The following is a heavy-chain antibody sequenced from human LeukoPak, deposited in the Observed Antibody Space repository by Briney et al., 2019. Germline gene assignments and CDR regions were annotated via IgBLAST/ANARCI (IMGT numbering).Heavy chain of an antibody. J-gene: IGHJ4*02. CDR1: GGSISSSSYY. V-gene: IGHV4-61*05. CDR3: ARVPYYDSSGFDY. Sequence: PSETLSLTCTVSGGSISSSSYYWGWIRQPPGKGLEWIGYIYYSGSTNYNPSLKSRVTISVDTSKNQFSLKLSSVTAADTAVYYCARVPYYDSSGFDYWGQGTLVTVSS. CDR2: IYYSGST. D-gene: IGHD3-22*01.